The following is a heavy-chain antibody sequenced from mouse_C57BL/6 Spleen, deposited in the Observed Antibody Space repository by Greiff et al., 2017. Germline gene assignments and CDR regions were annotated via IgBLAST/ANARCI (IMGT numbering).Heavy chain of an antibody. CDR2: IRLKSDNYAT. V-gene: IGHV6-3*01. Sequence: EVKLMESGGGLVQPGGSMKLSCVASGFTFSNYWMNWVRQSPEKGLEWVAQIRLKSDNYATHYAESVKGRFTISRDDSKSSVYLQMNNLRAEDTGIYYCTGPPYSFAYWGQGTLVTVSA. CDR1: GFTFSNYW. D-gene: IGHD2-10*01. J-gene: IGHJ3*01. CDR3: TGPPYSFAY.